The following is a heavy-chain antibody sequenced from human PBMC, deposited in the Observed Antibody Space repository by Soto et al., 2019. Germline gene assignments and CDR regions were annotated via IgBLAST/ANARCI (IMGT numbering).Heavy chain of an antibody. CDR2: IDPSDSYT. CDR3: ARIAGSPTPPLYGMDV. CDR1: GYSFTSYW. Sequence: PGESLKISCKGSGYSFTSYWISWVRQMPGKGLEWMGRIDPSDSYTNYSPSFQGHVTISADKSISTSYLQWSSLKASDTAMYYCARIAGSPTPPLYGMDVWGQGTTVTVSS. J-gene: IGHJ6*02. D-gene: IGHD6-13*01. V-gene: IGHV5-10-1*01.